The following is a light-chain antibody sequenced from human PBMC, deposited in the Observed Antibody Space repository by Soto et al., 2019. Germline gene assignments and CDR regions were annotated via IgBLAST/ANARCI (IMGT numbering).Light chain of an antibody. CDR2: VNSDGSH. V-gene: IGLV4-69*02. CDR1: RGYNNYA. CDR3: QSWGTGNRV. Sequence: QAVVTQPPSASASLGVSVNLTCILSRGYNNYAIAWHQQQPGRGPRYLMKVNSDGSHNKGDGIPDRFSGSSSGAERHLTISGLQSEDEAVYFFQSWGTGNRVFGGGTKQTVL. J-gene: IGLJ3*02.